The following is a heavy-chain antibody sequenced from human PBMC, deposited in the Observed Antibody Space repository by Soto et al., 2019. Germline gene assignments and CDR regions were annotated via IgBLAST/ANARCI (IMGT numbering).Heavy chain of an antibody. D-gene: IGHD6-13*01. CDR1: GFTFSSYW. V-gene: IGHV3-7*05. CDR2: IKQDGSEK. Sequence: EVQLVESGGGLVQPGGSLRLSCAASGFTFSSYWMSWVRQAPGKGLEWVANIKQDGSEKYYVDSVKGRFTISRDNPKNSLYLQMNSLRAEDTAVYYCARDAYSSSRYWYFDLWGRGTLVTVSS. CDR3: ARDAYSSSRYWYFDL. J-gene: IGHJ2*01.